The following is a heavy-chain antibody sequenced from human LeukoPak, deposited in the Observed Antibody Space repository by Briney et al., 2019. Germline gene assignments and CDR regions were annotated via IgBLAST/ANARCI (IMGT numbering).Heavy chain of an antibody. J-gene: IGHJ6*03. CDR1: ADSADSISSVSYY. CDR2: IYTDGST. Sequence: SQTLSLTCTVSADSADSISSVSYYWSWIREPAGKGLEWIGRIYTDGSTEYNPSLKSRVTISVDTSNNQFSLKMSSVTAADTAVYFCVRHQEGMVRGVLYYMDVWGKGTTVIISS. CDR3: VRHQEGMVRGVLYYMDV. D-gene: IGHD3-10*01. V-gene: IGHV4-61*02.